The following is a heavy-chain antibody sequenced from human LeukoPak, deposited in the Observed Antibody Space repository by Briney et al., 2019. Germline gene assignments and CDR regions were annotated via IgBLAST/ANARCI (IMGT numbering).Heavy chain of an antibody. V-gene: IGHV3-30*03. CDR3: ARDPEGLERRSGGVYYYYYGMDV. CDR1: GFTFSSYG. J-gene: IGHJ6*02. CDR2: ISYDGSNK. Sequence: GGSLRLSCAASGFTFSSYGMHWVRQAPDKGLEWMAVISYDGSNKYYADSVKGRFTISRDNSKNTLYLQMNSLRAEDTAVYYCARDPEGLERRSGGVYYYYYGMDVWGQGTTVTVSS. D-gene: IGHD1-1*01.